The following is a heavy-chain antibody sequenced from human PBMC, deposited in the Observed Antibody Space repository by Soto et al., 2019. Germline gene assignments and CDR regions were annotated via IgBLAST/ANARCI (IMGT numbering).Heavy chain of an antibody. CDR3: ANSLLRFLEWLPGG. V-gene: IGHV3-23*01. Sequence: EVQLLESGGGLVQPGGSLRLSSAASGFAFSSYAMSWVRQAPGKGLEWVSAISGSGGSTYYADSVKGRFTISRDNSKNTLYLQMNSLRAEDTAVYYCANSLLRFLEWLPGGWGQGTLVTVSS. CDR2: ISGSGGST. CDR1: GFAFSSYA. J-gene: IGHJ4*02. D-gene: IGHD3-3*01.